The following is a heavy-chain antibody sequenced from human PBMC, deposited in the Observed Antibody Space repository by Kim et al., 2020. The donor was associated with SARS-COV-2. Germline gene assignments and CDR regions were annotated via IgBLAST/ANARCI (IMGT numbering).Heavy chain of an antibody. J-gene: IGHJ6*03. D-gene: IGHD6-6*01. Sequence: SETLSLTCAVYGGSFSGYYWSWIRQPPGKGLEWIGEINHSGSSNYNRSLKSRVTISVDTSKNQFSLKLSSVTAADTAVSYCARTRPYSSWDYHYYCYMD. CDR2: INHSGSS. V-gene: IGHV4-34*01. CDR1: GGSFSGYY. CDR3: ARTRPYSSWDYHYYCYMD.